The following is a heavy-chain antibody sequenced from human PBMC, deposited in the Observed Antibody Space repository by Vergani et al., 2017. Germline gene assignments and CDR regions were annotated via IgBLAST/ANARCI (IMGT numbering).Heavy chain of an antibody. V-gene: IGHV3-15*07. D-gene: IGHD2-21*01. CDR3: TTDPRYCGDGSCYWLRDHHYYGMDV. CDR2: IKSTFDLGKT. J-gene: IGHJ6*02. CDR1: GFSFRNAW. Sequence: EVQLVESGGGIVKPGGSLRLSCVASGFSFRNAWMNWVRRTPGKGLEWVGRIKSTFDLGKTDYAAAVKGSFTISRDDSKNTLFLQMNGLKTEDIGVYYCTTDPRYCGDGSCYWLRDHHYYGMDVWGQGTTVTVSS.